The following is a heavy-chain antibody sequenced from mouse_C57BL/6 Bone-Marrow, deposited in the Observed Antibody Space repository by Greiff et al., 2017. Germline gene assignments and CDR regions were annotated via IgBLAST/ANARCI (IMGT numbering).Heavy chain of an antibody. CDR3: AREMITQYYFDY. Sequence: QVQLQQSGAELARPGASVKLSCKASGYTFTSYGISWVKLRTGQGLEWIGEMYPRSGNTYYNEKFKGKATLTADKSSSTAYMELRSLSSEDSAVYFCAREMITQYYFDYWGQGTTLTVSS. D-gene: IGHD2-4*01. J-gene: IGHJ2*01. V-gene: IGHV1-81*01. CDR2: MYPRSGNT. CDR1: GYTFTSYG.